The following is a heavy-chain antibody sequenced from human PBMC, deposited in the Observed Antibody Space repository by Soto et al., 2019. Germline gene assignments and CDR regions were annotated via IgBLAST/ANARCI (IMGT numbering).Heavy chain of an antibody. CDR2: ISPMFGAA. Sequence: QVQLVQYGAEMQKPGSSVTVSCQSSGGTFNTYAMNWVRQAPGQGPEWMGDISPMFGAANYAPKFQGRATITADESTGTSYMQLSSVTSEDTALYFCAREVQVHTPAFVYWGQGTLVTVSS. D-gene: IGHD3-10*01. CDR1: GGTFNTYA. CDR3: AREVQVHTPAFVY. V-gene: IGHV1-69*19. J-gene: IGHJ4*02.